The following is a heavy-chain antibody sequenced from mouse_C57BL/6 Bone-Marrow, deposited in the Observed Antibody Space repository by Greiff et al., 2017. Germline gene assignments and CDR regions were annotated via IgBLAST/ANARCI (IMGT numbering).Heavy chain of an antibody. Sequence: EVQLVESGEGLVKPGGSLKLSCAASGFTFSSYAMSWVRQTPEKRLEWVAYISSGGDYIYYADTVKGRSTISRDNAWNTLYLQLSSLKSEDTAMYYGTGVGVYYCGRAWVAYWGQGTLVTVSA. V-gene: IGHV5-9-1*02. J-gene: IGHJ3*01. D-gene: IGHD1-1*01. CDR1: GFTFSSYA. CDR2: ISSGGDYI. CDR3: TGVGVYYCGRAWVAY.